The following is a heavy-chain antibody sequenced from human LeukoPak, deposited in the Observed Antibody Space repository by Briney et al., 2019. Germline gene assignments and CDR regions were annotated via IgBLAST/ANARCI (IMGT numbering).Heavy chain of an antibody. CDR1: GFTFSSYG. Sequence: PGGSLRLSCAASGFTFSSYGMHWVRQAPGKGLEWVAFIRYDGSNRYYADSVKGRFTISRDNSKNTLYLQMNSLRAEDTAVYYCAKDSDGYYYYYMDVWGQGTLVTVSS. CDR2: IRYDGSNR. J-gene: IGHJ6*03. CDR3: AKDSDGYYYYYMDV. V-gene: IGHV3-30*02. D-gene: IGHD3-10*01.